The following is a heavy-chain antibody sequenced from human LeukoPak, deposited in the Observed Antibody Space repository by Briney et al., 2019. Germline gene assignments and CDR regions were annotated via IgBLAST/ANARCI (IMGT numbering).Heavy chain of an antibody. CDR2: MNPNSGGT. CDR3: ARALVSVNKEVDY. V-gene: IGHV1-2*02. J-gene: IGHJ4*02. D-gene: IGHD4-17*01. Sequence: ASVKVSCKASGYTFTGYYMHWVRQAPGQGLEWMGWMNPNSGGTNYAQKFQGRVTMTRDTSISTAYMELSRLRSDDTAVYYCARALVSVNKEVDYWGQGTLVTVSS. CDR1: GYTFTGYY.